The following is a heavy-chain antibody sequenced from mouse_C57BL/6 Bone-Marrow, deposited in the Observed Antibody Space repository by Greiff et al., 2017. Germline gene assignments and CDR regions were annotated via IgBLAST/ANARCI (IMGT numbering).Heavy chain of an antibody. V-gene: IGHV1-64*01. CDR1: GYTFTSYW. J-gene: IGHJ4*01. CDR2: IHPNSGNT. CDR3: ASNLGAMGY. Sequence: VQLQQPGAELVKPGASVKLSCKASGYTFTSYWMHWVKQRPGQGLEWIGMIHPNSGNTNYNEKFKSKATLTVDKSSNTAYMQLSSLTSEDTAVYYCASNLGAMGYCGQGTSVTVS. D-gene: IGHD4-1*01.